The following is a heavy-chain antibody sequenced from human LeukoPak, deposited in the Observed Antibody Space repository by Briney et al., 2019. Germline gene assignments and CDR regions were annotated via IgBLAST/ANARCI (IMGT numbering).Heavy chain of an antibody. Sequence: GGSLRLSCAASGFTFSSYAMSWVRQAPGKGLEWVSAISGSGGSTYYADSVKGRFTISRDNSKNTLYLQMNSLRAEDTAVYYCAKGLGGIVVVTKLDYWGQGTLVTVSS. V-gene: IGHV3-23*01. J-gene: IGHJ4*02. D-gene: IGHD3-22*01. CDR3: AKGLGGIVVVTKLDY. CDR1: GFTFSSYA. CDR2: ISGSGGST.